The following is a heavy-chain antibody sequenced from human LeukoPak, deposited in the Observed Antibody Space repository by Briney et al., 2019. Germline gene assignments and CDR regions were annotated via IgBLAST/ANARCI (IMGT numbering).Heavy chain of an antibody. Sequence: GVSVKVSCKASGYTFTSYYMHWVRQAPGQGLEWMGIINPSGGSTSYAQKFQGRVTMTRDTSTSTAYMELRSLRSDDTAVYYCARDHLPRIMITFGGVAAYWGQGTLVTVSS. V-gene: IGHV1-46*01. CDR1: GYTFTSYY. D-gene: IGHD3-16*01. CDR3: ARDHLPRIMITFGGVAAY. CDR2: INPSGGST. J-gene: IGHJ4*02.